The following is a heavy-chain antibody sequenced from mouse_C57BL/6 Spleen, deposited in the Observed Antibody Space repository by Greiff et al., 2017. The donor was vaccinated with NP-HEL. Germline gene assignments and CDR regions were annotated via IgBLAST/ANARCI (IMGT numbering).Heavy chain of an antibody. Sequence: QVQLKESGAELVRPGASVTLSCKASGYTFTDYEMHWVKQTPVHGLEWIGAIDPETGGTAYNQKFKGKAILTADKSSSTAYMELRSLPSEDSAVYYCTRRGSNPDYWGQGTTLTVSS. D-gene: IGHD2-5*01. CDR3: TRRGSNPDY. J-gene: IGHJ2*01. CDR1: GYTFTDYE. CDR2: IDPETGGT. V-gene: IGHV1-15*01.